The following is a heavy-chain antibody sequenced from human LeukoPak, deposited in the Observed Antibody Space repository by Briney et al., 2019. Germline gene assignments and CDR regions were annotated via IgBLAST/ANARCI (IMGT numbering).Heavy chain of an antibody. CDR2: ISGSGGST. V-gene: IGHV3-23*01. D-gene: IGHD1-14*01. Sequence: GGSLRLSCAASGFTFSSYAMSWVRQAPGKGLEWVSAISGSGGSTYYADSVKGRFTISRDNSKNTLYLQMNSLRAEDTAVYYCARPKGPVSYYYGMDVWGQGTTVTVSS. J-gene: IGHJ6*02. CDR3: ARPKGPVSYYYGMDV. CDR1: GFTFSSYA.